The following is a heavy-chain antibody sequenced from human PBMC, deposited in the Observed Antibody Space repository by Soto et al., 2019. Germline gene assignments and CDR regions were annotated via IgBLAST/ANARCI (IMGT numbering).Heavy chain of an antibody. J-gene: IGHJ6*02. CDR2: IDPSDSYT. CDR1: GYSFTSYW. CDR3: ARARARGLYYYCMDV. Sequence: GDALKISWAGSGYSFTSYWISWVRQTPGKGLEWMGRIDPSDSYTNDSPSYQGHVTITADKSISTAYLQWSSLKASDTAMYYCARARARGLYYYCMDVWGQGTTVTVSS. V-gene: IGHV5-10-1*01.